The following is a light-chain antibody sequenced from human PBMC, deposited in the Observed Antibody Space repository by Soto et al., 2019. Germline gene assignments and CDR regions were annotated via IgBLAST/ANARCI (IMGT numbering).Light chain of an antibody. Sequence: QSVLTQPPSVSGAPGQRVTISCTGSSSNIGAGYNVHWYQQLPGTAPKLLIYGDIDRPSGVPDRFSGSKSGTSASLAITGLQAEDEADYYSQSYDSSLRGVLFGGGTKLTVL. CDR2: GDI. CDR3: QSYDSSLRGVL. V-gene: IGLV1-40*01. J-gene: IGLJ2*01. CDR1: SSNIGAGYN.